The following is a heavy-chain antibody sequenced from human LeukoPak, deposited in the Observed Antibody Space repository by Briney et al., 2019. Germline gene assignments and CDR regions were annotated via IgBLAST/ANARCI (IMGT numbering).Heavy chain of an antibody. CDR3: ARGRGGSGVHYFDY. CDR1: GYTFTGYY. D-gene: IGHD3-10*01. Sequence: ASVKVSCKASGYTFTGYYMHWVRQAPGQGLEWMGWINPNSGGTNYAQKFQGRVTMTRDTSISTAYMELSRLRSDDTAVYYCARGRGGSGVHYFDYWGQGTLVTVSS. CDR2: INPNSGGT. V-gene: IGHV1-2*02. J-gene: IGHJ4*02.